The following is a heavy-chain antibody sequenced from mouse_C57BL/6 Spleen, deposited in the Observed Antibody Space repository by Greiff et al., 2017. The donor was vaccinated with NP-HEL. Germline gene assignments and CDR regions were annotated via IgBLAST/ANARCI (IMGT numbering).Heavy chain of an antibody. CDR1: GYTFTDYY. CDR2: IGPGSGST. D-gene: IGHD2-1*01. CDR3: ARRGIYYGNYGWYFDV. Sequence: VQVVESGAELVKPGASVKISCKASGYTFTDYYINWVKQRPGQGLEWIGKIGPGSGSTYYNEKFKGKATLTADKSSSTAYMQLSSLTSEDSAVYFCARRGIYYGNYGWYFDVWGTGTTVTVSS. V-gene: IGHV1-77*01. J-gene: IGHJ1*03.